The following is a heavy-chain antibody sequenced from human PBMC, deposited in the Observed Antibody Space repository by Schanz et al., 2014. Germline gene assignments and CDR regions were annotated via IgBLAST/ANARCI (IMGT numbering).Heavy chain of an antibody. J-gene: IGHJ6*02. CDR3: VKDLQRELLRDDHYYGMDV. CDR2: VCYDGRKK. V-gene: IGHV3-33*06. D-gene: IGHD1-26*01. Sequence: QVQLVESGGGVVQPGRSLRLSCAVSGFTFSSYGMHWVRQVPGKGLEWVAVVCYDGRKKYYADSVKGRFTTSRDNSKNTRYLQMNSLRAEDTAVYYCVKDLQRELLRDDHYYGMDVWGQGTTVTVSS. CDR1: GFTFSSYG.